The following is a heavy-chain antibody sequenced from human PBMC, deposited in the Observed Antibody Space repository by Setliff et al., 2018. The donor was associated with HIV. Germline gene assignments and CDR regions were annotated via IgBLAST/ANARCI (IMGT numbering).Heavy chain of an antibody. J-gene: IGHJ4*01. CDR1: GFTFSYYW. Sequence: PGASLRLSCTASGFTFSYYWMTWVRQAPGKGLEWVANIRDDGSETYYAPSMKGRFTIARENANNSLFLQMNNLSDEDTAVYYCASFYGYYGYWGHGTQVTVSS. CDR3: ASFYGYYGY. D-gene: IGHD3-10*01. V-gene: IGHV3-7*03. CDR2: IRDDGSET.